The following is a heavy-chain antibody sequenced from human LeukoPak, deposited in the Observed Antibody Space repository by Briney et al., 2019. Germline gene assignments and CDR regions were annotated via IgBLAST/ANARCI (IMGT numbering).Heavy chain of an antibody. J-gene: IGHJ4*02. CDR3: ARDRFVDGSNWRIFFEF. Sequence: GGSLRLSCAASGFTFSRYWMNWVRRTPGKGLEWVASIKQDGSETYYVDSVKGRFTISRDNAKNSLYLQMNSLRAEDTAVYLCARDRFVDGSNWRIFFEFWGQGTLVTVSS. V-gene: IGHV3-7*01. D-gene: IGHD5-24*01. CDR1: GFTFSRYW. CDR2: IKQDGSET.